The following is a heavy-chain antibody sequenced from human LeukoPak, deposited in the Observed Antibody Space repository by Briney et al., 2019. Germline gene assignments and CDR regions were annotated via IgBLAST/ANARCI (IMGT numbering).Heavy chain of an antibody. D-gene: IGHD1-26*01. CDR1: GGSISSSSYY. CDR2: IYYSGST. J-gene: IGHJ6*03. CDR3: ARDPELSYYYYMDV. Sequence: PSETLSLTCTVSGGSISSSSYYWGWIRQPPGKGLEWIGSIYYSGSTYYNPSLKSRVTISVDTSKNQFSLKLSSVTAADTAVYYCARDPELSYYYYMDVWGKGTTVTVSS. V-gene: IGHV4-39*07.